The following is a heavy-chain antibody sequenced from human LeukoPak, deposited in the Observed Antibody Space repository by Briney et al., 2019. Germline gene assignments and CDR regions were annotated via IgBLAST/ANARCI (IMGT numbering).Heavy chain of an antibody. J-gene: IGHJ6*03. CDR2: IKQDGSEK. V-gene: IGHV3-7*01. CDR1: GFIFSSYW. CDR3: ARVTRYYYYYMDV. Sequence: GGSLRLSCAASGFIFSSYWMSWVRQAPGKGLEWVANIKQDGSEKYYVDSVKGRFTISRDNAKNSLYLQMNSLRAEDTAVYYCARVTRYYYYYMDVWGKGTTVTVSS.